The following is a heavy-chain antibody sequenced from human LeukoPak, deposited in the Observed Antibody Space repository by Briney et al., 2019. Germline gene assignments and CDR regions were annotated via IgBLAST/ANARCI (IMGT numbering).Heavy chain of an antibody. V-gene: IGHV3-53*01. CDR2: IYSAGTS. J-gene: IGHJ3*02. CDR3: ARGGSYLSAFDI. CDR1: GFSVSAIY. D-gene: IGHD1-26*01. Sequence: PGGSLRLSCTVSGFSVSAIYLSWVRQVPGKGLQWVSGIYSAGTSFHAESLEGRFTVSRDNAKNSLYLQMNSLRAEDTAVYYCARGGSYLSAFDIWGQGTMVTVSS.